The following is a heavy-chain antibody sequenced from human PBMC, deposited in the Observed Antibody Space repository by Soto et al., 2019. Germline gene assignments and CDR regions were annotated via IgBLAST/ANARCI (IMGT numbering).Heavy chain of an antibody. CDR3: ASSYYDSSGYFSYYFDY. Sequence: QVQLQESGPGLAKPSETLSLTCTVSGGSISSYYWSWIRQPPGKGLEWIGYIYYSGSTNYNPSLKSRVTISVDTSKNQFSLKLSSVTAADTAVYYCASSYYDSSGYFSYYFDYWGQGTLVTVSS. V-gene: IGHV4-59*01. CDR1: GGSISSYY. CDR2: IYYSGST. J-gene: IGHJ4*02. D-gene: IGHD3-22*01.